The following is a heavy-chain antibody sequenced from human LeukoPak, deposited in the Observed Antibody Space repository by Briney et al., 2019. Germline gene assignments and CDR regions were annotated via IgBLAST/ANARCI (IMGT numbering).Heavy chain of an antibody. D-gene: IGHD3-3*01. CDR3: ARGAIESLTIFGVVITSFFDY. Sequence: GGSLRLSCAASGFTFSSYAMSWVRQAPGKGLEWVSAISGSGGSTYYADSVKGRFTISRDNAKNSLYLQMNSLRAEDTAVYYCARGAIESLTIFGVVITSFFDYWGQGTLVTVSS. CDR1: GFTFSSYA. J-gene: IGHJ4*02. V-gene: IGHV3-23*01. CDR2: ISGSGGST.